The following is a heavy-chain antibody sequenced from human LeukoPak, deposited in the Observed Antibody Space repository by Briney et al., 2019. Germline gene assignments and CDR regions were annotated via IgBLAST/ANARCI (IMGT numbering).Heavy chain of an antibody. Sequence: ASVKVSCKASGYTFTGYYMHWVRQAPGQGLEWMGWINPNSGGTNYAQKFQGRVTMTRDTSISTAYMELRSLRSDDTAVYYCARGGQWLQPFDYWGQGTLVTVSS. J-gene: IGHJ4*02. D-gene: IGHD6-19*01. CDR3: ARGGQWLQPFDY. V-gene: IGHV1-2*02. CDR2: INPNSGGT. CDR1: GYTFTGYY.